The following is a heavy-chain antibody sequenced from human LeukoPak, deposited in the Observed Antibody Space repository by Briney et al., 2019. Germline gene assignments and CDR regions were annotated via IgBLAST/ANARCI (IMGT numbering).Heavy chain of an antibody. J-gene: IGHJ6*02. D-gene: IGHD6-19*01. CDR3: AREWVAGYRYYYYYYGMDV. Sequence: GGSLRLSCTTSKFNFNSYGMTWVRQAPGKGLEWVANIKQDGSEKYYVDSVKGRFTISRDNAKNSLWLQMNSLRPEDTAVYYCAREWVAGYRYYYYYYGMDVWGQGTTVTVSS. V-gene: IGHV3-7*01. CDR1: KFNFNSYG. CDR2: IKQDGSEK.